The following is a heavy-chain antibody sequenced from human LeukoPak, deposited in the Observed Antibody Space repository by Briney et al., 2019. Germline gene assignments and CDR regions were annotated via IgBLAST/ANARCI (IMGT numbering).Heavy chain of an antibody. V-gene: IGHV1-18*01. J-gene: IGHJ4*02. CDR2: ISAYNGNT. CDR3: ARASSSWYPVDY. CDR1: GYTFTSYG. Sequence: ASVKVSCKAAGYTFTSYGISWVRQAPGQGLEWMGWISAYNGNTIYAQQLQGRVTMTTDTSTSTAYMELRSLRSDDTAVYYCARASSSWYPVDYWGQGTLVTVSS. D-gene: IGHD6-13*01.